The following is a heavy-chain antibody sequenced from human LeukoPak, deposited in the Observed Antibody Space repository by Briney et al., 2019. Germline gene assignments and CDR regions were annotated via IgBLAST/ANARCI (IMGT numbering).Heavy chain of an antibody. CDR2: VTTDDTTT. J-gene: IGHJ4*02. D-gene: IGHD4-11*01. CDR3: VRGDRYSFDY. V-gene: IGHV3-74*01. CDR1: GFTFTSYW. Sequence: GGSLRLSCVASGFTFTSYWIHWVRQAPGKGLVWVSRVTTDDTTTSFADSVRGRFTISRDYAKKTVYLQVNSLRVEDTAVYYCVRGDRYSFDYWGQGALVTVSS.